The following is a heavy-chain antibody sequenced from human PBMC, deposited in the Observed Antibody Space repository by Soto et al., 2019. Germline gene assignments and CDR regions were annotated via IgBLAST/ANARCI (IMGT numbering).Heavy chain of an antibody. Sequence: QVQLVQSGAEVKKPGASVKVSCKASGYTFTNSYIHWVRQAPGQGLEWMELLNPNGGSTNYAQNVQGRVTVTRDTSTSTVYMELTSLTSEDTAVYYCARNLAAGDYWGQGTLVTVSS. CDR3: ARNLAAGDY. V-gene: IGHV1-46*01. D-gene: IGHD6-13*01. J-gene: IGHJ4*02. CDR1: GYTFTNSY. CDR2: LNPNGGST.